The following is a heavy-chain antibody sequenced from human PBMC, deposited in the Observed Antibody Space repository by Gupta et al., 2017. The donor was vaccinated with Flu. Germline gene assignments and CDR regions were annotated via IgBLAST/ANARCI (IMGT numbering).Heavy chain of an antibody. CDR2: IYHSGST. CDR1: GYSISSGYY. CDR3: ARGDLEWLFGWFDP. Sequence: QVQLQESGPGLVKPSETLSLTCAVSGYSISSGYYWGWIRQPPGKGLEWIGSIYHSGSTYYNPSLKSRVTISVDTSKNQFSLKLSSVTAADTAVYYCARGDLEWLFGWFDPWGQGTLVTVSS. J-gene: IGHJ5*02. V-gene: IGHV4-38-2*01. D-gene: IGHD3-3*01.